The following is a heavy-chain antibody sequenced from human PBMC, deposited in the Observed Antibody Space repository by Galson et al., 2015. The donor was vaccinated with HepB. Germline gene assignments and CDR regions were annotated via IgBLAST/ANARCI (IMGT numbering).Heavy chain of an antibody. CDR3: ARDSGWYVFVDYYYYGMDV. Sequence: SEPLSLTCTVSGGSISSSSYYWGWIRQPPGKGLEWIGSIYYSGSTYYNPSLKSRVTISVDTSKNQFSLKLSSVTAADTAVYYCARDSGWYVFVDYYYYGMDVWGQGTTVTVSS. D-gene: IGHD6-19*01. V-gene: IGHV4-39*02. CDR1: GGSISSSSYY. J-gene: IGHJ6*02. CDR2: IYYSGST.